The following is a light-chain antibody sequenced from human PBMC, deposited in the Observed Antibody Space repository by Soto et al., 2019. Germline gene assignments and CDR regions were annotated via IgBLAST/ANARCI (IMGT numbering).Light chain of an antibody. V-gene: IGKV3-11*01. CDR2: LAS. J-gene: IGKJ1*01. CDR1: QAVNTR. CDR3: HQRQSWPRT. Sequence: EIVLTQSPATLSSFPGDRFTLSCRASQAVNTRLAWYQHKPGQAPRLLIYLASNRAAGVPARFSGGGSGTDFTLTISDVEPEDFAVYYCHQRQSWPRTFGQGTKVDIK.